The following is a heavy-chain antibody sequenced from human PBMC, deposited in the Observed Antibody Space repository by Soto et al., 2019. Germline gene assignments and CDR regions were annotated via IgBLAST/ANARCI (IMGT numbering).Heavy chain of an antibody. D-gene: IGHD2-2*01. V-gene: IGHV3-9*01. J-gene: IGHJ6*03. CDR1: GFTFDDYA. CDR2: ISWNSGSI. Sequence: GGSLRLSCAASGFTFDDYAMHWVRQAPGKGLEWVSGISWNSGSIGYADFVKGRFTISRDNAKNSLYLQMNSLRAEDTALYYCAKDSTEAVPAVNVGLYSYYYMDVWGKGTTVTVSS. CDR3: AKDSTEAVPAVNVGLYSYYYMDV.